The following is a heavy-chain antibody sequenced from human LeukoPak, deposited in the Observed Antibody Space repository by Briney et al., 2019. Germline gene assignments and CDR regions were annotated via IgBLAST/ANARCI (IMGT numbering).Heavy chain of an antibody. CDR3: ARGEGVVVPAATYRGNWFDP. CDR1: GGSISSGGYS. J-gene: IGHJ5*02. CDR2: IYYSGST. D-gene: IGHD2-2*01. V-gene: IGHV4-31*03. Sequence: SETLSLTCTVSGGSISSGGYSWSWIRQHPGKGLEWIGYIYYSGSTYYNPSLKSRVTISVDTSKNQFSLKLSSVTAADTAVYYCARGEGVVVPAATYRGNWFDPWGQGTLVTVSS.